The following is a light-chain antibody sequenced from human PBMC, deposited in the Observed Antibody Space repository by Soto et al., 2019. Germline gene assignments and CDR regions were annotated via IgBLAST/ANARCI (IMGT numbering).Light chain of an antibody. CDR1: QSVTSTY. CDR2: GAS. CDR3: QQYDRSPTT. J-gene: IGKJ4*01. Sequence: EVVLTQSPGTLSLSPGDRATLSCRASQSVTSTYLGWYQQKPGQAPSLLIYGASRRATGIPGRFSGSGSGTDFTLTIRGLEPEDFAVYYCQQYDRSPTTFGGGTKAEIK. V-gene: IGKV3-20*01.